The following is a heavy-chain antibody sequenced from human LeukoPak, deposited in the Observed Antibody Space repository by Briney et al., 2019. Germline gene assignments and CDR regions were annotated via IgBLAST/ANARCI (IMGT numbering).Heavy chain of an antibody. D-gene: IGHD2-2*01. J-gene: IGHJ5*02. CDR2: INLSGST. Sequence: KXLEXIGEINLSGSTNYNPSLKSRVTISVDTSKNQFSLKLSSVTAADTAVYYCARGHLYCSSTSCHRASWFDPWGQGTLVTVSS. V-gene: IGHV4-34*01. CDR3: ARGHLYCSSTSCHRASWFDP.